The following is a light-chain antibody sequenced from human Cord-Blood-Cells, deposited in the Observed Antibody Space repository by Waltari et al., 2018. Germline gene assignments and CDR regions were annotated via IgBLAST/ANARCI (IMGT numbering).Light chain of an antibody. Sequence: DIQMTQSPSTLSASVGDRVTITCRASQSISSWLAWYQQKPGKAPKLLIYKASSLESGVPSRFSGSGSGTEFTLTISSLQPDDFATCYCQQYNSWTFGQGTKVEIK. J-gene: IGKJ1*01. CDR3: QQYNSWT. V-gene: IGKV1-5*03. CDR2: KAS. CDR1: QSISSW.